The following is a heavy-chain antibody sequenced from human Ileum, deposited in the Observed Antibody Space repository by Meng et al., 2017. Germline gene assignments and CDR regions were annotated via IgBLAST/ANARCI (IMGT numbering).Heavy chain of an antibody. CDR1: GFTFSSYW. J-gene: IGHJ4*02. CDR3: ARDRLDYSDSGFDY. CDR2: ISSDGSST. V-gene: IGHV3-74*01. Sequence: EVQLVEAGGGLVQPGGSLRPSCAASGFTFSSYWMHWFRQAPGKGLVWVSRISSDGSSTSYAGSVKGRFTISRDNAKNTLYLQVNSLRAEDTAVYYCARDRLDYSDSGFDYWGQGTLVTVSS. D-gene: IGHD4-11*01.